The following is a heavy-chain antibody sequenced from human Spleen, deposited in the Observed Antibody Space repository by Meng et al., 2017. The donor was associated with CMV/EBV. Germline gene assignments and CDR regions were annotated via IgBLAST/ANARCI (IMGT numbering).Heavy chain of an antibody. J-gene: IGHJ4*02. Sequence: SGFTFSSYAMHWVRQAPGKGLEWVALISYDGNNIYYADSVKGRFTISRDKSENMLYLQMSSLRAEDTAVYYCARGTFDYGGNFFDNWGQGTLVTVSS. CDR1: GFTFSSYA. CDR3: ARGTFDYGGNFFDN. D-gene: IGHD4/OR15-4a*01. CDR2: ISYDGNNI. V-gene: IGHV3-30-3*01.